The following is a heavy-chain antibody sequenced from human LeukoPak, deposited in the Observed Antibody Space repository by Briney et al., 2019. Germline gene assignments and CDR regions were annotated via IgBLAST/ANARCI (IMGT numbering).Heavy chain of an antibody. Sequence: PSETLSLTCAVYGGSFSGYYWSWLRQPPGKGLEWIGEINHSGSTNYNPSLKSRVTISVDTSKNQFSLKLSSVTAADTAVYYCARYNVADSISDEPFDIWGQGTMVTVPS. CDR1: GGSFSGYY. V-gene: IGHV4-34*01. D-gene: IGHD3-22*01. CDR3: ARYNVADSISDEPFDI. J-gene: IGHJ3*02. CDR2: INHSGST.